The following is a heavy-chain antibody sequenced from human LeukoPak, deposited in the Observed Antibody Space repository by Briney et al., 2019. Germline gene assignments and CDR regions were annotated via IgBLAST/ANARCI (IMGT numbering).Heavy chain of an antibody. Sequence: QSSETLSLTCAVYGGSFSGYYWSWIRQPPGKGLEWIGEINHSGSTNYNPSLKSRVTISVDTSKNQFSLKLSSVTAADTAAYYCARSQQLPDYWGQGTLVTVSS. CDR1: GGSFSGYY. CDR3: ARSQQLPDY. V-gene: IGHV4-34*01. CDR2: INHSGST. J-gene: IGHJ4*02. D-gene: IGHD6-13*01.